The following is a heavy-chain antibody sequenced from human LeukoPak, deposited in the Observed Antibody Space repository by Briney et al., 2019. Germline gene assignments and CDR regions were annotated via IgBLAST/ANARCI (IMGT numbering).Heavy chain of an antibody. CDR3: ARRGLPHFYYYMDV. CDR1: GFTFSSNY. CDR2: IYSGGST. J-gene: IGHJ6*03. Sequence: GGSLRLSCAASGFTFSSNYMTWVRQAPGKGLEWVSIIYSGGSTYYADSVKGRFTISRDNSKNTLYLQMNSLRSDDTAVYYCARRGLPHFYYYMDVWGKGTTVTISS. V-gene: IGHV3-66*01.